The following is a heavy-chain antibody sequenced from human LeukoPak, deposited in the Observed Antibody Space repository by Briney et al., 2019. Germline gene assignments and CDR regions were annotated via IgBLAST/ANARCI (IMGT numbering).Heavy chain of an antibody. CDR1: EVPFSRHW. V-gene: IGHV3-7*01. CDR2: IKQEGSEK. Sequence: GGSLRLSCVASEVPFSRHWFLWIRHAPEKGLEWVGNIKQEGSEKHYVDSVKNRLTISRDHVTNSVSLQMNSLRAADTAVYYCARGFEDSGDSSSAYKYYYYMDVWGKGSTVTVSS. J-gene: IGHJ6*03. D-gene: IGHD6-6*01. CDR3: ARGFEDSGDSSSAYKYYYYMDV.